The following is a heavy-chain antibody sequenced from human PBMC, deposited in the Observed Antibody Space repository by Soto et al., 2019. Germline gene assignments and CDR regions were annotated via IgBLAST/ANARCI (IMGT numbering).Heavy chain of an antibody. V-gene: IGHV3-66*01. J-gene: IGHJ4*02. D-gene: IGHD3-10*01. CDR3: AKKYHYGSGTYLYYFDY. CDR2: IYGGDTT. CDR1: GFTVSNIY. Sequence: GGSLRLSCAVSGFTVSNIYMSWVRQAPGKALECVSVIYGGDTTYYADSVKGRFTVSRDDSKNSLYLQMNSLRAEDTAVYYCAKKYHYGSGTYLYYFDYWGQGTLVTVS.